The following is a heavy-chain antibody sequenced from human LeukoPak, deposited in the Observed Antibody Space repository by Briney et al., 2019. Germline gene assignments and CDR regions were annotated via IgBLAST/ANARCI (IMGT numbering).Heavy chain of an antibody. J-gene: IGHJ6*03. CDR3: ARGSPAVIYYYYMDV. CDR1: GFTFSSYS. V-gene: IGHV3-21*01. CDR2: ISSSSSYI. D-gene: IGHD2/OR15-2a*01. Sequence: PGGSLRLSCAASGFTFSSYSMNWVRQAPGKGLGWVSSISSSSSYIYYADSVKGRFTISRDNAKNSLYLQMNSLRAEDTAVYYCARGSPAVIYYYYMDVWGKGTTVTVSS.